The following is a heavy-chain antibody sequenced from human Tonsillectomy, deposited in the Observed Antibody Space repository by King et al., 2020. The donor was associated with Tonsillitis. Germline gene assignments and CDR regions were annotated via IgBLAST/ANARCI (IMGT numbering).Heavy chain of an antibody. D-gene: IGHD3-22*01. CDR3: ARDAQWLLPTQDPFDI. V-gene: IGHV1-18*04. Sequence: QLVQSGAEVKKTGASVKVSCKASGYTFTSYGISWVRQAPGQGLEWKGWISVYKGNTNYAQKLQGRVTMTTDTSTSTAYMQLRSLRSDDTAVYFCARDAQWLLPTQDPFDIWGQGTMVTVSS. J-gene: IGHJ3*02. CDR2: ISVYKGNT. CDR1: GYTFTSYG.